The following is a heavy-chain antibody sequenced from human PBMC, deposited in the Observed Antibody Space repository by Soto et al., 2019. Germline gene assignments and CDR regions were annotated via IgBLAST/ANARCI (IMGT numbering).Heavy chain of an antibody. V-gene: IGHV1-3*01. CDR1: GYTFTNFG. D-gene: IGHD3-22*01. J-gene: IGHJ1*01. CDR2: INPANGNI. CDR3: AREDRSEISGYPVD. Sequence: ASVKVSCKASGYTFTNFGISWVRQAPGQRLEWMGWINPANGNIKYSQKFQGRVTITRDTSARIAYMELSGLRSEDTAVYYCAREDRSEISGYPVDWG.